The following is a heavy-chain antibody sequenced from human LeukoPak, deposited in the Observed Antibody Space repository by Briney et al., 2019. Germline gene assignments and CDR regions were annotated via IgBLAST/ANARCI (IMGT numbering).Heavy chain of an antibody. CDR1: GFTFSSYS. D-gene: IGHD6-6*01. Sequence: GGSLRLSCAASGFTFSSYSMNWVRQAPGKGLEWVSSISSSSSYIYYAGSVKGRFTISRDNAKNSLYLQMSSLRAEDTAVYYCASVKSIAGRDYWGQGTLVTVSS. CDR2: ISSSSSYI. CDR3: ASVKSIAGRDY. J-gene: IGHJ4*02. V-gene: IGHV3-21*01.